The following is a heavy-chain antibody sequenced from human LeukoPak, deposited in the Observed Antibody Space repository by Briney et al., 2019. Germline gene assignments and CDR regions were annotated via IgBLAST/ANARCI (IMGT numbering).Heavy chain of an antibody. Sequence: PSETLSLTCIVSGGSISSDNYFWGWIRQHPGKGLEWIGYIYYSGSIYYNPSLKSRVAISVDTSTNQFSLRLSSVTAADTALYYCAREVIVAADTDAFDIWGQGTMVTVSS. CDR1: GGSISSDNYF. D-gene: IGHD1-26*01. V-gene: IGHV4-31*03. CDR2: IYYSGSI. J-gene: IGHJ3*02. CDR3: AREVIVAADTDAFDI.